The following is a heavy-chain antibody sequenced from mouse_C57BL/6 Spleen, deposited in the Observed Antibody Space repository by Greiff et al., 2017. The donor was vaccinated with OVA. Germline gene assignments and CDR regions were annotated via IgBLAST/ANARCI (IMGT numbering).Heavy chain of an antibody. CDR2: IDPSDSET. J-gene: IGHJ2*01. CDR3: ARLGYGRNNYFDY. V-gene: IGHV1-52*01. D-gene: IGHD1-1*01. Sequence: PIQGLEWIGNIDPSDSETHYNQKFKDKATLTVDKSSSTAYMQLSSLTSEDSAVYYCARLGYGRNNYFDYWGQGTTLTVSS.